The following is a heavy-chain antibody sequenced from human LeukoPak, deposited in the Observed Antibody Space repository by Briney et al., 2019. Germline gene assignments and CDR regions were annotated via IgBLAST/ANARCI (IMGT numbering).Heavy chain of an antibody. J-gene: IGHJ6*02. CDR2: IFSGGST. Sequence: GRSLRLSWAASVFTVSSNYMSWVREAPGKGLEWVSVIFSGGSTYYADSVKGRFTISRDNSKNTLYLQMNSLRAEDTAVYYCARENDMGYCSGGRCYKGYNAMDVWGQGTTVTVSS. CDR3: ARENDMGYCSGGRCYKGYNAMDV. D-gene: IGHD2-15*01. CDR1: VFTVSSNY. V-gene: IGHV3-53*01.